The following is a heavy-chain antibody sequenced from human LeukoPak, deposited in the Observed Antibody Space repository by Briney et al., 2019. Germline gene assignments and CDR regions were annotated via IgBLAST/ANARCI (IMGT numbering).Heavy chain of an antibody. Sequence: GGSLRLSCEGSGFTFSNYWMGWVRQAPGKGLQWVANIKTDGSEKYYVDSVKGRFTISRDNAKNSLYLQMNSLRAEDAAVYYCATYSSLNRREFQFWGQGTLLTVSS. J-gene: IGHJ1*01. CDR3: ATYSSLNRREFQF. CDR1: GFTFSNYW. D-gene: IGHD3-22*01. CDR2: IKTDGSEK. V-gene: IGHV3-7*01.